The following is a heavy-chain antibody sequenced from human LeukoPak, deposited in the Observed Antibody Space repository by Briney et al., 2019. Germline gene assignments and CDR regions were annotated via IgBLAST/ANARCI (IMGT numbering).Heavy chain of an antibody. CDR3: ARGPRVSGYYYDFDY. D-gene: IGHD3-22*01. J-gene: IGHJ4*02. Sequence: SETLSLTCTVSGGSISSCYWSWIRQPPGRGLEWIGYIYYSGSTNYNPSLKSRVTISVDTSKNQFSLKLTSVTAADTAVYYCARGPRVSGYYYDFDYWGQGTLVTVSS. V-gene: IGHV4-59*01. CDR1: GGSISSCY. CDR2: IYYSGST.